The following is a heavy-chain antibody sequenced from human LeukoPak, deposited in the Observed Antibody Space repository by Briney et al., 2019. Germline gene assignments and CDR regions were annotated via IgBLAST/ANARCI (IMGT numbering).Heavy chain of an antibody. J-gene: IGHJ4*02. V-gene: IGHV3-23*01. Sequence: GGSLRLSCAASGITFSSCAMSWVRQAPGKGLEWVSTIIDSGNSIYYADSAEGRFTISRDNSKNTLYLQMNSLRAGDTAVYYCAKDPIFSGSYGVFDYWGLGTLVTVSS. CDR2: IIDSGNSI. CDR1: GITFSSCA. D-gene: IGHD1-26*01. CDR3: AKDPIFSGSYGVFDY.